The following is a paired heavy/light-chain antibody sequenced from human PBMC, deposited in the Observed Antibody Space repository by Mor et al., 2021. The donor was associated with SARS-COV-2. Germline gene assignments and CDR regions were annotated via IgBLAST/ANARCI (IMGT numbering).Light chain of an antibody. V-gene: IGKV2-28*01. CDR2: LGS. Sequence: DIVMTQSPLSLSVTPGEPASISCRSSQSLLNTYGYYYLDWYLQKPGQSPQLLIYLGSNRASGVPDRFSGSESGTDFTLKISRVEAEDVGMYYCMQALQTPRAFGQGTKLQIK. J-gene: IGKJ2*01. CDR3: MQALQTPRA. CDR1: QSLLNTYGYYY.
Heavy chain of an antibody. J-gene: IGHJ6*02. D-gene: IGHD3-9*01. CDR1: GGSISGYF. Sequence: QVQLQESGPGLVRPSETLSLTCSVSGGSISGYFWAWIRQPAGKGLEWIGRLYTNGSTNYSPSLKSRVTMSVDTSRNQFSLNLRSVTAADTAVYYCARDHIVDVTGYRLYYYYGMDVWGQGTTVTVSS. V-gene: IGHV4-4*07. CDR2: LYTNGST. CDR3: ARDHIVDVTGYRLYYYYGMDV.